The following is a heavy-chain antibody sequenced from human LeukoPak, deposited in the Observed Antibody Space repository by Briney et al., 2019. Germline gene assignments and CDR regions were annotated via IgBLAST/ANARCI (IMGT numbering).Heavy chain of an antibody. V-gene: IGHV4-59*01. D-gene: IGHD3-22*01. J-gene: IGHJ5*02. CDR1: GGPISIYY. CDR3: ARHSSRYYYNTTGSQGFDP. Sequence: SETLSLTCTVSGGPISIYYWSWIRQPPTKGLEWIGYVHYSGNTNYNPPLESRVTISLETSKNLFSLQLKSLTAADTAVNYCARHSSRYYYNTTGSQGFDPWGQGTLVTVSS. CDR2: VHYSGNT.